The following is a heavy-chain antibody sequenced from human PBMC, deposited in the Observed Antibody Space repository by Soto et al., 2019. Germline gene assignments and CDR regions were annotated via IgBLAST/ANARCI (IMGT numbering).Heavy chain of an antibody. Sequence: PSETLSLTCTVSGGSISSYYWSWIRQPPGKGLEWIGYIYYSGSTNYNPSLKSRVTISVDTSKNQFSLKLSSVTAADTAVYYCARVSYDILTGPRKGLYYYYMDVWGKGTTVTVSS. D-gene: IGHD3-9*01. CDR1: GGSISSYY. J-gene: IGHJ6*03. V-gene: IGHV4-59*01. CDR3: ARVSYDILTGPRKGLYYYYMDV. CDR2: IYYSGST.